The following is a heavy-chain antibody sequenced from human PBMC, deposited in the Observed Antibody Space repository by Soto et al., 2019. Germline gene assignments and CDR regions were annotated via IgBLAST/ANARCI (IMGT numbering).Heavy chain of an antibody. CDR1: GGTFTSYT. Sequence: QVQLVQSGAEVKKPGSSVKVSCKASGGTFTSYTISWVRQAPGQGLEWMGRIIPILDLANYAQNFQGRLTITADKSTSTAFMELNTLTSDDTAVYFCAHPSYRSGSDALDIWGQGTVVTVSS. CDR2: IIPILDLA. V-gene: IGHV1-69*02. J-gene: IGHJ3*02. D-gene: IGHD3-10*01. CDR3: AHPSYRSGSDALDI.